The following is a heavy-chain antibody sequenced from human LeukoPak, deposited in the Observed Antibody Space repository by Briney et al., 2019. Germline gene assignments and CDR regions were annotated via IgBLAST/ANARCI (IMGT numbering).Heavy chain of an antibody. J-gene: IGHJ4*02. CDR3: AKTRPLDSSSWSHGDY. D-gene: IGHD6-13*01. V-gene: IGHV3-33*06. Sequence: GGSLRLSCAASGFTFTSYSMSWVRQAPGKGLEWVALIWYDGNNKYYADSVKGRFTISRDNSKNTLYLQMNSLRAEDTAVYYCAKTRPLDSSSWSHGDYWGQGTLVTVSS. CDR1: GFTFTSYS. CDR2: IWYDGNNK.